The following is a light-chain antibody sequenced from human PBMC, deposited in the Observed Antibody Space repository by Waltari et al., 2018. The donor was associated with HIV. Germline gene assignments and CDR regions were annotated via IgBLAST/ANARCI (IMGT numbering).Light chain of an antibody. CDR2: SAS. CDR3: QQLNTYPRT. Sequence: DIQFTQSPSFVSAFVGDRVTITCRASQNISRKLAWYQQRPGKAPELLIHSASTLQSGVPSSFSGSGSGTQFTLTISTLQAEDFAIYYCQQLNTYPRTFGQGTQVEVK. J-gene: IGKJ1*01. CDR1: QNISRK. V-gene: IGKV1-9*01.